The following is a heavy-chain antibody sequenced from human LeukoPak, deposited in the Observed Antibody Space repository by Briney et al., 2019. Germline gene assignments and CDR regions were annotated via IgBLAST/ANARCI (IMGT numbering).Heavy chain of an antibody. J-gene: IGHJ6*03. D-gene: IGHD3-22*01. V-gene: IGHV3-21*01. CDR2: ISSSSSYI. CDR1: GFTFSSYS. CDR3: AREFYDSRGMDV. Sequence: PGGSLRLSCAASGFTFSSYSMNWVRQAPGKGLEWVSSISSSSSYIYYADSVKGRFTISRDNAKNSLYLQMNSLRAEDTAVYYCAREFYDSRGMDVWGKGTTVTVSS.